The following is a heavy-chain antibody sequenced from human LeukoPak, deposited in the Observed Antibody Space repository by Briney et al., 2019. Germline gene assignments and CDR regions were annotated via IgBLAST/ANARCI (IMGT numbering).Heavy chain of an antibody. CDR3: AKGARAAHYMDV. J-gene: IGHJ6*03. CDR2: IRYDGSNE. V-gene: IGHV3-30*02. CDR1: GFTFNSYG. Sequence: GGSLRLSCAASGFTFNSYGMHWVRQAPGKGLEWVAFIRYDGSNEYYADSVKGRFTISRDNSKNTLHLQMNSQRGEDTAVYYCAKGARAAHYMDVWGKGTTVTVPS.